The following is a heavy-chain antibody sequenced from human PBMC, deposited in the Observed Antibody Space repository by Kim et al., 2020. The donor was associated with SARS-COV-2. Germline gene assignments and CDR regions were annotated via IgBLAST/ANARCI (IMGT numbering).Heavy chain of an antibody. CDR1: GYTFNTYA. CDR2: INGGNGYT. J-gene: IGHJ4*02. Sequence: ASVKVSCKASGYTFNTYALHWVRQAPGQRLDLMGWINGGNGYTEYSQKFQGRVTFTKDTPAKTAYMELSSLRSEDTAVYYCARDHRNSSGYYSFDYWGQG. CDR3: ARDHRNSSGYYSFDY. D-gene: IGHD3-22*01. V-gene: IGHV1-3*01.